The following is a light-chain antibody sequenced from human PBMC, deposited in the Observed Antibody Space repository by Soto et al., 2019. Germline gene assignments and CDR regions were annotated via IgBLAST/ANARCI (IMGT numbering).Light chain of an antibody. V-gene: IGLV1-40*01. J-gene: IGLJ2*01. CDR3: QSFDTNLNAVV. CDR1: GSNIGAGYD. Sequence: QSALTQPPSVSGAPGQSVTISCIGSGSNIGAGYDVHWYQQLPGVAPKLLIFDTTNRPSGFPGRFSGSKSGASASLAITGLLPEDEADFFCQSFDTNLNAVVFGGGTKLTVL. CDR2: DTT.